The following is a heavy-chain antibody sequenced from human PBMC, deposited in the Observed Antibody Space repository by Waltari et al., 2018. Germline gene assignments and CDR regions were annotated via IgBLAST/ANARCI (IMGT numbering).Heavy chain of an antibody. Sequence: QVQLQESGPGLVKPSQTLSLTCTVSGGSISSGSYYWSWIRQPAGKGLEWIGRIYTSGSTNDNPSIKSRVTISVDRSKNQFSLKLSSVTAADTAVYYCARLPGTTFRILSDYYYGMDVWGQGTTVTVSS. D-gene: IGHD4-17*01. CDR1: GGSISSGSYY. CDR3: ARLPGTTFRILSDYYYGMDV. V-gene: IGHV4-61*02. J-gene: IGHJ6*02. CDR2: IYTSGST.